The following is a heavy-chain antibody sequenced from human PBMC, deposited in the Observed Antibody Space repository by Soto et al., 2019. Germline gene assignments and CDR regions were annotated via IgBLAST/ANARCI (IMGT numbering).Heavy chain of an antibody. V-gene: IGHV3-48*02. Sequence: GSLRLSCAAPGFTFSSYSMNWVRQAPGKGLEWVSYISSSSSTIYYADSVKGRFTISRDNAKNSLYLQMNSLRDEDTAVYYCAKEDCSSTSCYPPSYYGMDVWGQGTTVTVSS. J-gene: IGHJ6*02. CDR3: AKEDCSSTSCYPPSYYGMDV. D-gene: IGHD2-2*01. CDR1: GFTFSSYS. CDR2: ISSSSSTI.